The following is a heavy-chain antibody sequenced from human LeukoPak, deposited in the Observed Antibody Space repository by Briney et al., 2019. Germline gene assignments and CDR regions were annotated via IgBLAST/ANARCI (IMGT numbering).Heavy chain of an antibody. CDR2: ISGSGGST. V-gene: IGHV3-23*01. Sequence: GGSLRLSCAASGFTFSSYAMSWVRQAPGKGLEWVSAISGSGGSTYYADSVKGRFTISRDNSKNTLYLQMNSLRAGDTAVYYCAKRATYYDILTGYDIYYFDYWGQGTLVTVSS. J-gene: IGHJ4*02. CDR3: AKRATYYDILTGYDIYYFDY. D-gene: IGHD3-9*01. CDR1: GFTFSSYA.